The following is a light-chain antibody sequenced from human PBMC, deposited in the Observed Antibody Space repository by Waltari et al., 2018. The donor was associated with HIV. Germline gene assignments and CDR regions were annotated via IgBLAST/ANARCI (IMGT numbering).Light chain of an antibody. CDR2: DAS. Sequence: EIVLTQSPATLSLSPGERATLSCRASQSVSSYFAWYQQKPGQAPRLLIYDASNRATGIPARFSGSGSGTDFTLTISSLEPEDFAVYYCQQRSNWPRLTFGQGTKVEIK. V-gene: IGKV3-11*01. CDR3: QQRSNWPRLT. CDR1: QSVSSY. J-gene: IGKJ1*01.